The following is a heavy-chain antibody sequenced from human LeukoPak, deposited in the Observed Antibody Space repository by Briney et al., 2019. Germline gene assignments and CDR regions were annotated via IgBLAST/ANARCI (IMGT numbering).Heavy chain of an antibody. CDR3: ARALYVVPAALMGY. D-gene: IGHD2-2*01. CDR1: GFTFSDYY. CDR2: ISSSSSYI. Sequence: GGSLRLSCAASGFTFSDYYMSWIHQAPGKGLEWVSSISSSSSYIYYADSVKGRFTISRDNAKNSLYLQMNSLRAEDTAVYYCARALYVVPAALMGYWGQGTLVTVSS. J-gene: IGHJ4*02. V-gene: IGHV3-11*06.